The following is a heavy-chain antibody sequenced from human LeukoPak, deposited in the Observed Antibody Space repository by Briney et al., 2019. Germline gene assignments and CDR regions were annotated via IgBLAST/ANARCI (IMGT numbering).Heavy chain of an antibody. CDR2: INPNSGGT. D-gene: IGHD6-19*01. CDR3: ASGGSGWLDYFDY. Sequence: GASVKVSCKASGYTFTGYYMHWVRQAPGQGLEWMGRINPNSGGTNYARKFQGRVTMTRDTSISTAYMELSRLRSDDTAVYYCASGGSGWLDYFDYRGQGTLVTVSS. V-gene: IGHV1-2*06. CDR1: GYTFTGYY. J-gene: IGHJ4*02.